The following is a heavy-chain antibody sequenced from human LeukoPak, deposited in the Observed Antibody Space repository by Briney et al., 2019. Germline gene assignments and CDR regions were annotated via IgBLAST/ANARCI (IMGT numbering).Heavy chain of an antibody. D-gene: IGHD6-6*01. J-gene: IGHJ6*03. CDR3: ARGRPAYYYYYYMDV. Sequence: GGSLRLSCAASGFTFDDYGMSWVRQAPGKGLEWVSGINWNGGSTGYADSVKGRFTISRDNAKNSLYLQMSSLRAEDTALYYCARGRPAYYYYYYMDVWSKGTTVTVSS. CDR2: INWNGGST. CDR1: GFTFDDYG. V-gene: IGHV3-20*04.